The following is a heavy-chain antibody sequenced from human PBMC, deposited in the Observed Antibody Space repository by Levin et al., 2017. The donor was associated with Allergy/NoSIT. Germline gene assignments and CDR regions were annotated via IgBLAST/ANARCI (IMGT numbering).Heavy chain of an antibody. V-gene: IGHV1-18*01. CDR2: ISAYNGNT. CDR1: GYTFTSYG. J-gene: IGHJ5*02. D-gene: IGHD4-11*01. CDR3: ARIVDDYSNYDVFNWFDP. Sequence: ASVKVSCKASGYTFTSYGISWVRQAPGQGLEWMGWISAYNGNTNYAQKLQGRVTMTTDTSTSTAYMELRSLRSDDTAVYYCARIVDDYSNYDVFNWFDPWGQGTLVTVSS.